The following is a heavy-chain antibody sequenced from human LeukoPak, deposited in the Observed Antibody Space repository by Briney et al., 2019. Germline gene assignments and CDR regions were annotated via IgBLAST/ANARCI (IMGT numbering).Heavy chain of an antibody. D-gene: IGHD5-24*01. CDR2: IYYSGST. V-gene: IGHV4-59*01. CDR1: GGSISSYY. Sequence: SETLSLTCPVSGGSISSYYWSWIRQPPGKGLEWIGYIYYSGSTNYNPSLKSRVTISVDTSKNQFSLKLSSVTAADTAVYYCARDQRRDYFDYWGQGTLVTVSS. J-gene: IGHJ4*02. CDR3: ARDQRRDYFDY.